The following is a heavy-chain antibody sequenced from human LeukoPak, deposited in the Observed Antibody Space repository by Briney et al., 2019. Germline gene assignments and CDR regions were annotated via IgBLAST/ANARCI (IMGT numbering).Heavy chain of an antibody. Sequence: GGSLRLSCAASGFTFSSYSMNWVRQAPGKGLEWVSSISSSRSYIYYADSVKGRFTISRDNAKNSLYLQMNSLRAEDTAVYYCARDSVEGPVDYWGQGTLVTVSS. CDR1: GFTFSSYS. V-gene: IGHV3-21*01. CDR3: ARDSVEGPVDY. CDR2: ISSSRSYI. D-gene: IGHD5-24*01. J-gene: IGHJ4*02.